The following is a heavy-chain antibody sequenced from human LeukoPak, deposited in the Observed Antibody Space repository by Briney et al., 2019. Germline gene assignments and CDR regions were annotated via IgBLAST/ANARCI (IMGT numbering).Heavy chain of an antibody. V-gene: IGHV1-69*01. D-gene: IGHD1-26*01. CDR1: GGTFISYA. CDR2: IIPIFGTA. CDR3: ARAAQYSGCYGY. J-gene: IGHJ4*02. Sequence: SSVKVSCKASGGTFISYAISWVRQAAGQGGEGRGGIIPIFGTANYAQKFQGRVTITADESTSTAYMELSSLRSEATAVYYCARAAQYSGCYGYWGQGTLVTVSS.